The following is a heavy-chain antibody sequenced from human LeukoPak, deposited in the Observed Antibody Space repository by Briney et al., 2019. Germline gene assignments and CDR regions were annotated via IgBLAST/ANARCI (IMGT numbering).Heavy chain of an antibody. CDR3: ARARGWYEMRGFGY. D-gene: IGHD6-19*01. CDR2: ISYDGSNK. CDR1: GFTFSSYA. J-gene: IGHJ4*02. Sequence: HPGGSLRLSCAASGFTFSSYAMHWVRQAPGKGLEWVAVISYDGSNKYYADSVKGRFTISRDNSKNTLYLQMNSLRAEDTAVYYCARARGWYEMRGFGYWGQGTLVTVSS. V-gene: IGHV3-30-3*01.